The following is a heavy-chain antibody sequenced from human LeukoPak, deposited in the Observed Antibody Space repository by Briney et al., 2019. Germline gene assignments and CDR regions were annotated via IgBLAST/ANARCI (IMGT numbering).Heavy chain of an antibody. CDR1: GYTFTGYY. CDR3: ARVGVPAAMAQFDP. CDR2: INPNSGGT. V-gene: IGHV1-2*02. D-gene: IGHD2-2*01. Sequence: ASVKLSCKSPGYTFTGYYMHWVRQAPGQGLERMGWINPNSGGTNNAQKFQGRVTMTRDTSISTAYMVLSRLRSDDTAVYYCARVGVPAAMAQFDPWGQGTLVTVSS. J-gene: IGHJ5*02.